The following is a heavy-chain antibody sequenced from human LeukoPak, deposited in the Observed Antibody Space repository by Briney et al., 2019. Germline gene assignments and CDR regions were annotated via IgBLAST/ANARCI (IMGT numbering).Heavy chain of an antibody. Sequence: ASVKVSCKASGGTFSSYAISWVRQAPGQGLEWMGGIIPIFGTANYAQKFQGRVTITTDESTSTAYMGLSSLRSEDAAVYYCAIFGNFNWFDPWGQGTLVTVSS. CDR1: GGTFSSYA. CDR2: IIPIFGTA. J-gene: IGHJ5*02. D-gene: IGHD4-23*01. V-gene: IGHV1-69*05. CDR3: AIFGNFNWFDP.